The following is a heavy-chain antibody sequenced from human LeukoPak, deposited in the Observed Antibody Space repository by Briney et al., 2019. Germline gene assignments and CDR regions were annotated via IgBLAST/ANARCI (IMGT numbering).Heavy chain of an antibody. Sequence: GGSLRLSCAASGFTFSSYAMSWVRQAPGEGLEWVSAITDSGGSTYYSDSVKGRFTISRDDSKNTLYLQMNTLRAEDTAIYYCAKGSSGSRPYYFDYWGQGTLVTVSS. CDR2: ITDSGGST. CDR3: AKGSSGSRPYYFDY. V-gene: IGHV3-23*01. CDR1: GFTFSSYA. D-gene: IGHD3-22*01. J-gene: IGHJ4*02.